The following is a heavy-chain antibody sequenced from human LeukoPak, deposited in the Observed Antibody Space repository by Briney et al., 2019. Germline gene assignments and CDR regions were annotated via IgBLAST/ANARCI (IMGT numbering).Heavy chain of an antibody. Sequence: PSETLSLICTVSGGSISSGSYYWSWIRQPAGKGLEWIGRIYTSGSTNYNPSLKSRVTISVDTSKNQFSLKLSSVTAADTAVYYCARAPHYDFWISPYYYYYYMDVWGKGTTVTVSS. CDR1: GGSISSGSYY. D-gene: IGHD3-3*01. CDR2: IYTSGST. V-gene: IGHV4-61*02. CDR3: ARAPHYDFWISPYYYYYYMDV. J-gene: IGHJ6*03.